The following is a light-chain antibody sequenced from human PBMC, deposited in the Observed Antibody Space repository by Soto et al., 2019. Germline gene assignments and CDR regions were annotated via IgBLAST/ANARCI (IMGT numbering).Light chain of an antibody. Sequence: EIAMTQSPATLSVSPGERATLSCRASQSVSSKLAWYQQKPGQAPRLHIYDASTKATGIPARFSGSGSGTEFTLIISSLQSEDFAVYYCQQFNNWPRTFGQGTKVEIK. CDR2: DAS. CDR1: QSVSSK. J-gene: IGKJ1*01. V-gene: IGKV3-15*01. CDR3: QQFNNWPRT.